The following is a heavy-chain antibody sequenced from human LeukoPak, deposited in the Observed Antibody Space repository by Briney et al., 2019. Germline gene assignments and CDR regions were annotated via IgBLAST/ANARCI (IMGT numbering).Heavy chain of an antibody. D-gene: IGHD6-19*01. V-gene: IGHV3-30-3*01. CDR1: GFTFRSYA. J-gene: IGHJ3*02. Sequence: PGGSLRLSCVGSGFTFRSYALHWLRQDPGKGLEWVAVVSADGTEKYYADSVKGRFTMSRDNSKNTLFLQMNSLRTDDTAVYFCARDAPYSGGCCAFDIWGQGTTVTVSS. CDR3: ARDAPYSGGCCAFDI. CDR2: VSADGTEK.